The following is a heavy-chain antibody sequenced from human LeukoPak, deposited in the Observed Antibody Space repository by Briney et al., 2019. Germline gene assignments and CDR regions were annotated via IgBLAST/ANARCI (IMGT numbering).Heavy chain of an antibody. CDR1: GFTFSSYA. V-gene: IGHV3-30*02. D-gene: IGHD3-16*01. J-gene: IGHJ4*02. CDR2: IRYDGSNK. CDR3: AIGRGTRRPVDY. Sequence: PGGSLRLSCAASGFTFSSYAMHWVRQAPGKGLEWVAFIRYDGSNKYYAGSVKGRFTMSRDNSKNALYLQMNSLRVEDTALYYCAIGRGTRRPVDYWGQGTLVTVSS.